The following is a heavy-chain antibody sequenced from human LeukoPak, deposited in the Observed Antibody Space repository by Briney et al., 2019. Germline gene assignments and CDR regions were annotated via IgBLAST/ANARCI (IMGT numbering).Heavy chain of an antibody. D-gene: IGHD3-9*01. CDR1: GGSISSGGYY. Sequence: TSETLSLTCTVSGGSISSGGYYWSWIRQHPGKGLEWIGNIYYSGSTYYNPSLKSRVTISVDTSKNQFSLKLSSVTAADTAVYYCARKETIGDWFDPWGQGTLVTVSS. CDR3: ARKETIGDWFDP. J-gene: IGHJ5*02. CDR2: IYYSGST. V-gene: IGHV4-31*03.